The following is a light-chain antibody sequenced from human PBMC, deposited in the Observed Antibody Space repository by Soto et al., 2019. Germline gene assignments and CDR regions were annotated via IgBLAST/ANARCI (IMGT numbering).Light chain of an antibody. CDR3: QQYGSSQWT. CDR2: GAS. J-gene: IGKJ1*01. CDR1: QSVSSSY. Sequence: TQAPGTLSLSPGERATLSCSASQSVSSSYLAWYQQKRGQAPRLLIYGASSRATGIPDRFSGSGSGTDFTLTIRRLEPEDYAVYYCQQYGSSQWTFAQGTKVDIK. V-gene: IGKV3-20*01.